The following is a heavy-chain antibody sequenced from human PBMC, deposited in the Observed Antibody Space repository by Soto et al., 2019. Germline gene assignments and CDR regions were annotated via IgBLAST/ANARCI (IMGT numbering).Heavy chain of an antibody. Sequence: SETLSLTCAVYGGSFSGYYWSWIRQPPGKGLEWIGEINHSGSTNYNPSLKSRVTISVDTSKNQFSLKLSSVTAADTAVYYCARGTKNWFDPWGQGTLVTVSS. J-gene: IGHJ5*02. V-gene: IGHV4-34*01. CDR1: GGSFSGYY. CDR2: INHSGST. CDR3: ARGTKNWFDP. D-gene: IGHD3-3*01.